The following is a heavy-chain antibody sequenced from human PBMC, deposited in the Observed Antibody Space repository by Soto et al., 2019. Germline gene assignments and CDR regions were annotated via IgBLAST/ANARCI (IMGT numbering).Heavy chain of an antibody. CDR2: IKQDGSET. D-gene: IGHD6-19*01. Sequence: DVQLVESGGGLVQPGGSLRLSCAGSGFTFSSYWMSWVRQAPGKGLEYVAIIKQDGSETYYVDSVKGRFIISRDNTRKSLYLQMGSLRAEDTAVYYCARQNPDYSSGWYGVSDYWGQGTLVTVSS. J-gene: IGHJ4*02. CDR1: GFTFSSYW. CDR3: ARQNPDYSSGWYGVSDY. V-gene: IGHV3-7*03.